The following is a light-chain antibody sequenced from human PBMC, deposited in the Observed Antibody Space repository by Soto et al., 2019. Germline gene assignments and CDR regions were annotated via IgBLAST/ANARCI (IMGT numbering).Light chain of an antibody. Sequence: IVSTQSPATLSFSPGEIATLSFRASQSVSNYLGWYQQKPGQAPRLLIYGAPSRPTGIPDRFSGSGSGTDFTLTISSLEPEDFAVYYCQQRYTLITFGPGTKVDIK. CDR3: QQRYTLIT. CDR2: GAP. CDR1: QSVSNY. J-gene: IGKJ3*01. V-gene: IGKV3-11*01.